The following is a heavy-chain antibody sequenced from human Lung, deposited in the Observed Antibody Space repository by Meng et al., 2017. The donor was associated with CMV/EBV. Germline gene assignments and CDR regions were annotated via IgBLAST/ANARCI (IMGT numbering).Heavy chain of an antibody. D-gene: IGHD3-10*01. V-gene: IGHV4-31*02. CDR2: IHCIGNT. Sequence: VRCLRPGQGQGTPPHPLAPTWTLSGASIRSGGYVCSCICHWPGKGLESVRYIHCIGNTYYNPTPKCRLSISGDTSKTQYTLKLRSSTAADTAAYYCASASYGSGSPLGYCWFDPWGQGTLVTVSS. J-gene: IGHJ5*02. CDR3: ASASYGSGSPLGYCWFDP. CDR1: GASIRSGGYV.